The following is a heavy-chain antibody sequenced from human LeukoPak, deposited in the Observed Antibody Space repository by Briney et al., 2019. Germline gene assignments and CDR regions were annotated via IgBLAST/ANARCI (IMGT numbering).Heavy chain of an antibody. CDR1: GGYISSSSYY. J-gene: IGHJ4*02. Sequence: SETLSLTCTVSGGYISSSSYYWGWIRQPPGKGLEWIGSIYYSGSTYYNPSLKSRVTISVDTSKNQFSLKLSSVTAADTAVYYCARGHYGDYPFDYWGQGTLVTVSS. V-gene: IGHV4-39*07. D-gene: IGHD4-17*01. CDR3: ARGHYGDYPFDY. CDR2: IYYSGST.